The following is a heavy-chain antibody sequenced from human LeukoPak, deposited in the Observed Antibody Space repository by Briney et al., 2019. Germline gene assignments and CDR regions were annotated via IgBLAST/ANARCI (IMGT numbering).Heavy chain of an antibody. Sequence: SETLSLTCTVSGDSISSGSYYWSWIRQPPGKGLEWIGYIHYSGRTKYDPSLESRVTISVDTSKNQFSLKVSSATAPDTAIYYCARHQDGYGDYFDFWGQGILVTVSS. CDR3: ARHQDGYGDYFDF. CDR1: GDSISSGSYY. J-gene: IGHJ4*02. V-gene: IGHV4-61*01. D-gene: IGHD5-24*01. CDR2: IHYSGRT.